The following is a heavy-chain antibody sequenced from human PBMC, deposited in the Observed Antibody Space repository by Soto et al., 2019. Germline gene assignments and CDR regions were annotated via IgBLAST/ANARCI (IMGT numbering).Heavy chain of an antibody. V-gene: IGHV4-34*01. CDR2: INHSGST. D-gene: IGHD5-18*01. J-gene: IGHJ4*02. CDR3: ARASNKRGNSYGPDY. CDR1: GGSFRGYY. Sequence: QVQLQQWGAGLLKPSETLSLTCAVYGGSFRGYYWSWIRQPPGKGLEWIGEINHSGSTNYNPSLKIRITISVDTSKNQFSLKLSSVTAADTAVYYCARASNKRGNSYGPDYWGQGPLVTVSS.